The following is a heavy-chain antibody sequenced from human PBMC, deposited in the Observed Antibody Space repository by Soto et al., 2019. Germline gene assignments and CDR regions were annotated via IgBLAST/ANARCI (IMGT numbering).Heavy chain of an antibody. Sequence: ASVKVSCKTSGGTFSSYAISWVRQAPGQGLEWMGGINPNSGGTNYAQKFQGWVTMTRDTSISTAYMELSRLRSDDTAVYYCAREAGAAADPYYYYGMDVWGQGTTVTVSS. CDR1: GGTFSSYA. D-gene: IGHD6-13*01. CDR2: INPNSGGT. V-gene: IGHV1-2*04. CDR3: AREAGAAADPYYYYGMDV. J-gene: IGHJ6*02.